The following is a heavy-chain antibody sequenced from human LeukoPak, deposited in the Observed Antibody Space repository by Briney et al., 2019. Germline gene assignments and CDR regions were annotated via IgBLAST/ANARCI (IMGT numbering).Heavy chain of an antibody. CDR2: INPNSGGT. CDR1: GYTFTGYY. Sequence: ASVKVSRKASGYTFTGYYMHWVRQAPGQGLEWMGWINPNSGGTNYAQKFQGRVTMTRDTSISTAYMELSRLGSDDTAVYYCAREAGYMVRGVINYWGQGTLVTVSS. D-gene: IGHD3-10*01. CDR3: AREAGYMVRGVINY. J-gene: IGHJ4*02. V-gene: IGHV1-2*02.